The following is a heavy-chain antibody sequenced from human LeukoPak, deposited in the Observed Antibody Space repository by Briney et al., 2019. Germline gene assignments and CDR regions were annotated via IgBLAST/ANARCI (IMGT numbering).Heavy chain of an antibody. Sequence: ASVRVSCKASGYTFTGYGITWVRQAPGQGLEWMGWISAYNGNTNYAQKLQGRVTMTTDTSTSTAYMELRSLRSDDTAVYYCARDWTVVSFTGDRSTMVRGVTRCRYWGQGTLVTVSS. CDR3: ARDWTVVSFTGDRSTMVRGVTRCRY. CDR1: GYTFTGYG. CDR2: ISAYNGNT. D-gene: IGHD3-10*01. J-gene: IGHJ4*02. V-gene: IGHV1-18*01.